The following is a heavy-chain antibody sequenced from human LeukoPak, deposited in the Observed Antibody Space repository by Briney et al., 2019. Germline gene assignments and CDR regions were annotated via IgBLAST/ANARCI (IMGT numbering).Heavy chain of an antibody. V-gene: IGHV3-23*01. J-gene: IGHJ4*02. CDR3: ARLVGDRTIYDY. CDR1: GFTFRSYA. Sequence: PGGSPRLSCEASGFTFRSYAMTWVRQAPGKGLEWVSAISGSGAKTYYADSVKGRFTISRDNSRNTLYLQMNSLRVEDTAVYYCARLVGDRTIYDYWGQGTLVTVSS. D-gene: IGHD1-26*01. CDR2: ISGSGAKT.